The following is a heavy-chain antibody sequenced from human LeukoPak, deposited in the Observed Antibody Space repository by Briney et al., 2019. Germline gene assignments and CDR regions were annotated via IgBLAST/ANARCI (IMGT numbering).Heavy chain of an antibody. CDR2: ISASNGNA. CDR1: GYTFTSYV. D-gene: IGHD2-2*01. CDR3: AREAYCSSTSCYYGDYYYYYYMDV. J-gene: IGHJ6*03. V-gene: IGHV1-18*01. Sequence: ASVKVSCKASGYTFTSYVISWVRQAPGQGLEWMGWISASNGNANYAQKLQGRVTMTTDTSTSTAYMELRSLRSDDTAVYYCAREAYCSSTSCYYGDYYYYYYMDVWGKGTTVTVSS.